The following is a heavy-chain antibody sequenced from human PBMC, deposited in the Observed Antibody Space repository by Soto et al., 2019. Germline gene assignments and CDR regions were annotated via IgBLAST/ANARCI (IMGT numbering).Heavy chain of an antibody. CDR3: ARVWGYSGYDPNPLIFDY. CDR1: GYTFTSYY. D-gene: IGHD5-12*01. Sequence: ASVKVSCKASGYTFTSYYMHWVRQAPGQGLEWMGIINPSGGSTSYAQKFQGRVTMTRDTSTSTVYMELRSLRSEDTAVYYCARVWGYSGYDPNPLIFDYWGQGTLVTVSS. V-gene: IGHV1-46*01. CDR2: INPSGGST. J-gene: IGHJ4*02.